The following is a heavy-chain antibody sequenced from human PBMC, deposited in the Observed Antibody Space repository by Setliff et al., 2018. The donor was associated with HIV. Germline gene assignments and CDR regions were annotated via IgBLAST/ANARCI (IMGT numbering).Heavy chain of an antibody. CDR3: AKRPGYGYPFHI. D-gene: IGHD5-18*01. Sequence: PSETLSLTCTVSGGSISSTTYWWSWIRQPPGKGLEWIGTIYYNGNTFYDPSLRSRVTISIDMSKNQFSLKLTSVAAADTAVYYCAKRPGYGYPFHIWGQGTMVTVSS. J-gene: IGHJ3*02. CDR1: GGSISSTTYW. V-gene: IGHV4-39*01. CDR2: IYYNGNT.